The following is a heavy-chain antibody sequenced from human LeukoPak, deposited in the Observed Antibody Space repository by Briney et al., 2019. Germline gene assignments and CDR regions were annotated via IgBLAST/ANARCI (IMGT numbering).Heavy chain of an antibody. CDR2: IYYSGST. J-gene: IGHJ6*02. Sequence: SETLSHTCTVSGGSISSYYWSWIRQPPGKGLEWIGYIYYSGSTNYNPSLKSRVTISVDTSKNQFSLKLSSVTAADTAVYYCARDHLLPGLANYYYYGMDVWGQGTTVTVSS. V-gene: IGHV4-59*01. D-gene: IGHD3-16*01. CDR1: GGSISSYY. CDR3: ARDHLLPGLANYYYYGMDV.